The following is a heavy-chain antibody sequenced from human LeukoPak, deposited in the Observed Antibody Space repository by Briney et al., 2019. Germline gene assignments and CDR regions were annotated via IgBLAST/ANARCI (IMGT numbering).Heavy chain of an antibody. V-gene: IGHV3-30*18. Sequence: PGGSLRLSCAASGFTFSSYGMPWVRQAPGKGLEWVAVISYDGSNKYYADSVKGRFTISRDNSKNTLYLQMNSLRAEDTAVYYCAKDLIVVVPAAPSYHYYYYYGMDVWGQGTTVTVSS. CDR3: AKDLIVVVPAAPSYHYYYYYGMDV. D-gene: IGHD2-2*01. CDR2: ISYDGSNK. CDR1: GFTFSSYG. J-gene: IGHJ6*02.